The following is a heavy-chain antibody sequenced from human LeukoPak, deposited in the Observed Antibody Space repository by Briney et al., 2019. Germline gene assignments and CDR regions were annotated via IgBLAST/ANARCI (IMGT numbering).Heavy chain of an antibody. J-gene: IGHJ6*03. CDR1: GYTFTSYG. D-gene: IGHD2-15*01. Sequence: ASVKVSCNASGYTFTSYGISWVRQAPGQGLEWMGWISAYNGNTNYAQKLQGRVTMTTDTSTSTAYMELGSLRSDDTAVYYCARDVGSCSGGSCYSWSYYYYMDVWGKGTTVTISS. CDR2: ISAYNGNT. V-gene: IGHV1-18*01. CDR3: ARDVGSCSGGSCYSWSYYYYMDV.